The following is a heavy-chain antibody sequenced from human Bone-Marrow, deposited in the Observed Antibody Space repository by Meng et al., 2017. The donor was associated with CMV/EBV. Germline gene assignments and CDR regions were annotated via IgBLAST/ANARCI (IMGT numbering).Heavy chain of an antibody. J-gene: IGHJ4*02. V-gene: IGHV1-2*02. CDR1: GYTFTGYY. D-gene: IGHD3-3*01. CDR2: INPNSGGT. CDR3: AMGFFEWLLIDY. Sequence: ASVKVSCKASGYTFTGYYMHWVRQAPGQGLEWMGWINPNSGGTNYAQKFQGRVTMTRDTSISTADMELSSLRSDDTAVYYCAMGFFEWLLIDYWGQGTLVTVSS.